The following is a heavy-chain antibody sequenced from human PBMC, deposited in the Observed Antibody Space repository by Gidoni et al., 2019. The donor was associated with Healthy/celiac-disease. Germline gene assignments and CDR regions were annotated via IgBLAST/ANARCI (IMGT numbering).Heavy chain of an antibody. Sequence: QVQLVESGGGLVKPGGSLRPCCAASGLPFRHYYMIWIRQAQGKGLEWVSYIISSVSTIYYADSVKGRFTISRDNAKNSLYLQMNSLRAEDTAVYYCARGDRGYSGYEALDYWGQGTLVTVSS. D-gene: IGHD5-12*01. V-gene: IGHV3-11*01. CDR1: GLPFRHYY. CDR2: IISSVSTI. CDR3: ARGDRGYSGYEALDY. J-gene: IGHJ4*02.